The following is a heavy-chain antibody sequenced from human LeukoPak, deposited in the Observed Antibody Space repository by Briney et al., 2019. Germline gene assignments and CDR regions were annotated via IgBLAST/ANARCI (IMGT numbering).Heavy chain of an antibody. D-gene: IGHD6-13*01. CDR2: INHSGST. V-gene: IGHV4-34*01. J-gene: IGHJ6*03. CDR3: ARDRGDEISSFPYYYYYYYMDV. Sequence: ASETLSLTCAVYGGSFSGYYWSWIRQPPGKGLEWIGEINHSGSTNYNPSLKSRVTISVDTSKNQFSLKLSSVTAADTAVYYCARDRGDEISSFPYYYYYYYMDVWGKGTTVTISS. CDR1: GGSFSGYY.